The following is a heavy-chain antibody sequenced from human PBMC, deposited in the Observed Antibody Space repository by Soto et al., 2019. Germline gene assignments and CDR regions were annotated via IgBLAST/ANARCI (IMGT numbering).Heavy chain of an antibody. CDR2: ISSTSSYI. D-gene: IGHD2-2*01. CDR3: VRVFIVVVPAATIWFDT. CDR1: GFTFSHYD. J-gene: IGHJ5*02. Sequence: GGSLRLSCAASGFTFSHYDMTWVRQAPGKGLEWVSSISSTSSYIYYADSLKGRFTISRDNAENSLYLQMNSLRVEDTAVYYCVRVFIVVVPAATIWFDTWGQGTLVTVSS. V-gene: IGHV3-21*01.